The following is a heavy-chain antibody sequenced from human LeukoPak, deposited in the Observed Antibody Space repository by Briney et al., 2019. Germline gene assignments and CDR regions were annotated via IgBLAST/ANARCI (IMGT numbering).Heavy chain of an antibody. CDR1: GFTFSSYA. J-gene: IGHJ4*02. Sequence: PGGSLRLSCAAFGFTFSSYAMSWVRQAPGKGLEWVSTFSRSGGSTYYADSVKGRFTISRDNSKNTLYLQMNSLRAEDTAVYYCARDPHPRLVGATNWVYFDYWGQGTLVTVSS. CDR2: FSRSGGST. CDR3: ARDPHPRLVGATNWVYFDY. D-gene: IGHD1-26*01. V-gene: IGHV3-23*01.